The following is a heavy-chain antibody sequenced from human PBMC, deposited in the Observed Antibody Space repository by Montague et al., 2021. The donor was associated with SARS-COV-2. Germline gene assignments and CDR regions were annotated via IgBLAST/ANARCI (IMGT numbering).Heavy chain of an antibody. CDR2: IFHSGST. J-gene: IGHJ5*02. CDR1: GGSISSDNW. D-gene: IGHD3-10*01. V-gene: IGHV4-4*02. CDR3: ARRITMVRGVTKRNNWFDP. Sequence: SETLSLTCAVSGGSISSDNWWSGVRQSPGKGLEWIGEIFHSGSTNYNPSLKSRVTMPVDKSKNDFSLKLSPVTAADTAMYYCARRITMVRGVTKRNNWFDPWGRGILVTVSS.